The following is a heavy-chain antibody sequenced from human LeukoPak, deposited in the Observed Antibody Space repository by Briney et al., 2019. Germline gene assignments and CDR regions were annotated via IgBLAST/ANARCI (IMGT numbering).Heavy chain of an antibody. CDR2: INPSGDST. CDR3: ARVRLGQYEYYYYYMDV. CDR1: GYSFTSYY. V-gene: IGHV1-46*01. Sequence: ASVKVSCKASGYSFTSYYMHWVRQAPGQGLEWMGIINPSGDSTSYPQRFQGRVTMTRDTSTSTVYMELSSLRSEDTAVYYCARVRLGQYEYYYYYMDVWGKGTTVTVSS. J-gene: IGHJ6*03. D-gene: IGHD6-25*01.